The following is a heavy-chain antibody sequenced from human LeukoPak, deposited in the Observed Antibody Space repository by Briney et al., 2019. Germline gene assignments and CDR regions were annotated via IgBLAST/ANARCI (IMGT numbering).Heavy chain of an antibody. D-gene: IGHD6-13*01. CDR3: ARGVYLAAAQYGY. V-gene: IGHV4-34*01. CDR2: INHSGST. CDR1: GGSFSGYY. J-gene: IGHJ4*02. Sequence: PSETLSLTCAVYGGSFSGYYWSWIRQPPGKGLEWIGEINHSGSTNYNPSLKSRVTISVETSKNQCSLKLSSVTAADTAVYYCARGVYLAAAQYGYWGQGTLVTVSS.